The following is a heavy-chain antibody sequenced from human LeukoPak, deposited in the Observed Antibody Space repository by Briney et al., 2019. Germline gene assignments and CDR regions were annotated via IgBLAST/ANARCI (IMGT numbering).Heavy chain of an antibody. CDR3: ATVREALGAAGTWFDP. D-gene: IGHD6-13*01. Sequence: PSETLSLTCSVSGGSIRSNFWTWIRRPPGKGLEWIGYIHHSGGANYNPSLKSRVTMSVDTSNNQLSLKFSSVSAADTAIYYCATVREALGAAGTWFDPWGHGTLVTVSS. J-gene: IGHJ5*02. CDR2: IHHSGGA. V-gene: IGHV4-59*01. CDR1: GGSIRSNF.